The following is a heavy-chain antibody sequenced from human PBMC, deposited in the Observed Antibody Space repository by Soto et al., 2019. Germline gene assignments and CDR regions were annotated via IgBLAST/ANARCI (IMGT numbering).Heavy chain of an antibody. Sequence: PGGSLRLSCAASGFDFSNYVLHWVRQAPGKGLEWVAVMSFDGSDIYYADSVKGRFTISRDNSKNTLYLQMNNLRPEDTAVYYCARGGAYCASSSCFPAFDYWGQGSLVTVSS. D-gene: IGHD6-13*01. V-gene: IGHV3-30*03. CDR1: GFDFSNYV. J-gene: IGHJ4*02. CDR3: ARGGAYCASSSCFPAFDY. CDR2: MSFDGSDI.